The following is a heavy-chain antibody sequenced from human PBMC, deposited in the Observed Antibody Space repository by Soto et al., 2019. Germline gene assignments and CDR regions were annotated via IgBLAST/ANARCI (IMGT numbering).Heavy chain of an antibody. J-gene: IGHJ6*02. Sequence: PGESLKISCKGSGYSFTSYWISWVRQMPGKGLEWMGRIDPSDSYTNYSPSFQGHVTISADKSISTAYLQWSSLKASDTAMYYCARRICAFPYDFSAQPGLKACRAYGMDVWGQGTTVTVSS. V-gene: IGHV5-10-1*01. D-gene: IGHD3-3*01. CDR3: ARRICAFPYDFSAQPGLKACRAYGMDV. CDR1: GYSFTSYW. CDR2: IDPSDSYT.